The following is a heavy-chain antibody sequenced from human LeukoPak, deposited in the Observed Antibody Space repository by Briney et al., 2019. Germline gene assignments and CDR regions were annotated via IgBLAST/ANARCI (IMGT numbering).Heavy chain of an antibody. CDR2: ISYDGSNK. CDR1: GFTFSSYA. J-gene: IGHJ4*02. V-gene: IGHV3-30*04. D-gene: IGHD6-13*01. Sequence: PGGSLRLSCAASGFTFSSYAMHWVRQAPGKGLEWVAVISYDGSNKYYADSVKGRFTISRDNSKNTLYLQMNSLRAEDTAVYYCARYSSSWPFDYWGQGTLVTVSS. CDR3: ARYSSSWPFDY.